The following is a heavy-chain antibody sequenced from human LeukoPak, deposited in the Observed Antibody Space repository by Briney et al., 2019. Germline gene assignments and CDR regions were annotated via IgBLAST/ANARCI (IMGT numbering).Heavy chain of an antibody. D-gene: IGHD3-10*01. V-gene: IGHV1-2*02. CDR1: GYTFTGYY. CDR2: INPNSGGT. CDR3: ARDYYLNRHYYGSGSYGY. Sequence: GASVKVSCKASGYTFTGYYMHWVRQAPGQGLEWMGWINPNSGGTNYAQKFQGRVTVTRDTSISTAYMELSRLRSDDTAVYYCARDYYLNRHYYGSGSYGYWGQGTLVTVSS. J-gene: IGHJ4*02.